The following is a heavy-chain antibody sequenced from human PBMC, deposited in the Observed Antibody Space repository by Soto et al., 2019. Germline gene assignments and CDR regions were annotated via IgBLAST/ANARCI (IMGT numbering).Heavy chain of an antibody. CDR2: ISYDGSNE. Sequence: QVQLVESGGGVVQPGRSLRLSCAASGFIFISYGMSWVRQAPGKGLEWVADISYDGSNEYYADSVKGRFTISRDNSKSTVYLQMNGLRAEDTAVYYCAKDYSSSWYYHDYWDQGTLVTVSS. V-gene: IGHV3-30*18. D-gene: IGHD6-13*01. CDR1: GFIFISYG. J-gene: IGHJ4*02. CDR3: AKDYSSSWYYHDY.